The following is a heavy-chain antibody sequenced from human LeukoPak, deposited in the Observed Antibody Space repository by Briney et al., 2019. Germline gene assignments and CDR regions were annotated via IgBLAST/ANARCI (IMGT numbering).Heavy chain of an antibody. CDR2: IIPIFGTA. D-gene: IGHD2-2*01. CDR3: ARAPGIYCSSTSCGASHFDY. V-gene: IGHV1-69*01. Sequence: GSSVKVSCKASGGTFSSYAISWVRQAPGQGLEWMGGIIPIFGTANYAQKFQGRVTITADESTSTAYMELSSLRSEDTAVYYCARAPGIYCSSTSCGASHFDYWGQGTLVTVSS. CDR1: GGTFSSYA. J-gene: IGHJ4*02.